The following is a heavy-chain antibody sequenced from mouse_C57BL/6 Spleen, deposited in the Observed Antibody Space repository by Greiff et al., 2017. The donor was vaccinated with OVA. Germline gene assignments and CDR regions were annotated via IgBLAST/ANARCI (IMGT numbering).Heavy chain of an antibody. Sequence: VQVVESGPELVKPGASVKISCKASGYAFSSSWMNWVKQRPGKGLEWIGRIYPGDGDTNYNGKFKGKATLTADKSSSTAYMQLSSLTSEDSAVYFCARSGLQKGFDYWGQGTTLTVSS. V-gene: IGHV1-82*01. CDR1: GYAFSSSW. CDR2: IYPGDGDT. CDR3: ARSGLQKGFDY. D-gene: IGHD2-4*01. J-gene: IGHJ2*01.